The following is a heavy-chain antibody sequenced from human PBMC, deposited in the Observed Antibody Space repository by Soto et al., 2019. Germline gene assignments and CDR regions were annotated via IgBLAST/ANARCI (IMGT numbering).Heavy chain of an antibody. CDR1: GFTFSSYG. CDR3: AKSTGSSSGLDY. Sequence: GGSLRLSCAASGFTFSSYGMHWGRQAPGKGLEWVAVISYDGSNKYYADSVKGRFTISRDNSKNTLYLQMNSLRAEDTAVYYCAKSTGSSSGLDYWGQGTLVTVSS. D-gene: IGHD6-6*01. J-gene: IGHJ4*02. CDR2: ISYDGSNK. V-gene: IGHV3-30*18.